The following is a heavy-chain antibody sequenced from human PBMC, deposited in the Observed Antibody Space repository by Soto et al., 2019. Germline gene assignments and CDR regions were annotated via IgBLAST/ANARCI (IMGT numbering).Heavy chain of an antibody. Sequence: QVQLQESGPGLVKPSETLSLTYTVSGGSISSDYWTWIRQPPGERLEWIGYIYYNGNTNYNSSLKSRVTISIDTSKNQFSLKLNSVTAADTAVYFCARLAYTSGFTFDYWGRGTLVTVSS. CDR2: IYYNGNT. J-gene: IGHJ4*02. CDR3: ARLAYTSGFTFDY. CDR1: GGSISSDY. D-gene: IGHD5-18*01. V-gene: IGHV4-59*01.